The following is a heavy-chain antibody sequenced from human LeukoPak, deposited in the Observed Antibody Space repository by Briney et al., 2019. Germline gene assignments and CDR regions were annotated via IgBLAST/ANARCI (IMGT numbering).Heavy chain of an antibody. V-gene: IGHV3-74*01. Sequence: PGGSLRLSCAAAGFSIRTYWMHWARQAPGKGLVWSSNINSDGSITTYADSVKGRFTISRDNAKNTLYLQMNSLRAEDTAVYYCAKDVASIAVAGYFDYWGQGTLVTVSS. CDR2: INSDGSIT. CDR3: AKDVASIAVAGYFDY. D-gene: IGHD6-19*01. CDR1: GFSIRTYW. J-gene: IGHJ4*02.